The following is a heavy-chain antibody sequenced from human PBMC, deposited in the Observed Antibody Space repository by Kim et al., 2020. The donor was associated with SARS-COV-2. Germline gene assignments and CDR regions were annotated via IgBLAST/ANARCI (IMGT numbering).Heavy chain of an antibody. CDR3: ARVGYSYGHYYFDY. V-gene: IGHV1-3*01. Sequence: SEKFQGRVTITRDTSASTAYMELSSLRSEDTAVYYCARVGYSYGHYYFDYWGQGTLVTVSS. D-gene: IGHD5-18*01. J-gene: IGHJ4*02.